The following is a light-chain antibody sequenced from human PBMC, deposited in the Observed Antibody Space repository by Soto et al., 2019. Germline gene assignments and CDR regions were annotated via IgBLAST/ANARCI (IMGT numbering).Light chain of an antibody. CDR2: ATS. CDR1: QTISNF. J-gene: IGKJ5*01. Sequence: DIQMTQSPSSLSASVGDRVTITCRASQTISNFLNWYQQKPGTAPKLLIYATSGLQSGVPSRFSGSGSGTDFTLTISSLQPEDFATYYCQQGYSSLTFGQGTRLENK. CDR3: QQGYSSLT. V-gene: IGKV1-39*01.